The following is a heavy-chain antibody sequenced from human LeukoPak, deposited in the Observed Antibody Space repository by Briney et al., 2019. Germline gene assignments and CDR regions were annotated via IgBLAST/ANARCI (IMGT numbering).Heavy chain of an antibody. CDR2: IKPDGSAK. CDR1: GLTFKNYG. D-gene: IGHD7-27*01. V-gene: IGHV3-7*01. Sequence: GGSLNLSCEASGLTFKNYGLSWVGQAPGRGLEWVANIKPDGSAKYYVDSLKGRFTISRDNVENSLYLEINSLRSEDTAVYYCARDGDSFDYWGQGTLVTVSS. CDR3: ARDGDSFDY. J-gene: IGHJ4*02.